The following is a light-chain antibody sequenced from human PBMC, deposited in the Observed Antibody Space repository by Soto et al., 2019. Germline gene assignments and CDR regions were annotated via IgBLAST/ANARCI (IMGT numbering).Light chain of an antibody. Sequence: QLVLTQPPSASGTPGQRVTIACSGSSSNIGSTTVKWYQQLPGTAPKLLIYNNNQRPSGVPDRFPGSKSGTSASLAISGLQSEDEADYYCAAWDDSLNGVVFGGGTKVTVL. V-gene: IGLV1-44*01. CDR3: AAWDDSLNGVV. J-gene: IGLJ3*02. CDR2: NNN. CDR1: SSNIGSTT.